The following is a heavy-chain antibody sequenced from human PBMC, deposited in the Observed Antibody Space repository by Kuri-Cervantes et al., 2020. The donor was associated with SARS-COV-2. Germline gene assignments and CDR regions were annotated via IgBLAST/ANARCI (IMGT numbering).Heavy chain of an antibody. CDR1: GFTFSSYS. D-gene: IGHD1-26*01. J-gene: IGHJ2*01. CDR3: AREGSYRYYWYFDL. V-gene: IGHV3-21*04. CDR2: ISGSRSYM. Sequence: GESLKISCAASGFTFSSYSMNWVRQAPGKGLEWVSSISGSRSYMYYADSVKGRFTISRDNAKNSLYLQMNSLRAEDTAVYYCAREGSYRYYWYFDLWGRGTLVTVSS.